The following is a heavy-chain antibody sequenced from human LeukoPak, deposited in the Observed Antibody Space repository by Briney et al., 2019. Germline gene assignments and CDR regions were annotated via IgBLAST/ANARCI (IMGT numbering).Heavy chain of an antibody. D-gene: IGHD3-22*01. J-gene: IGHJ4*02. CDR3: ARRPDNYDRSAFDI. V-gene: IGHV5-51*01. CDR2: LYPGDSDT. CDR1: GYNFTIYW. Sequence: GESLKISCKGSGYNFTIYWIGWVRQMPGKGLEWMGILYPGDSDTRYSPSFQGQVTISADKSISTAYLHWSSLKASDTAMYYCARRPDNYDRSAFDIWGQGTLVTVSS.